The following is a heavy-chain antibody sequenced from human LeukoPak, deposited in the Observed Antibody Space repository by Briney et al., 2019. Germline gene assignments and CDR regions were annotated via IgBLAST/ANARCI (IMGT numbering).Heavy chain of an antibody. V-gene: IGHV4-34*01. CDR3: ARDLYGSGNYYFDY. Sequence: SETLSLTCAVYGGSFSGYYWSWIRQPPGKGLEWIGEINHSGSTNYNPSLKSRVTISVDTSKNQFSLKLSSVTAADTAVYYCARDLYGSGNYYFDYWGQGTLVTVSS. CDR2: INHSGST. J-gene: IGHJ4*02. CDR1: GGSFSGYY. D-gene: IGHD3-10*01.